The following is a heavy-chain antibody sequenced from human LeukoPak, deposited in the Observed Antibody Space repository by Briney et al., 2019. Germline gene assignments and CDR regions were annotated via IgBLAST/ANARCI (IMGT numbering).Heavy chain of an antibody. CDR1: GHTLTVHY. CDR2: ITLHSGDT. D-gene: IGHD3-9*01. J-gene: IGHJ4*02. Sequence: ASVKVSCKASGHTLTVHYIHWVRQGPGQGLEWLGWITLHSGDTHYAQKYQGRVTMTRDTSISTAYMELSRLRSDDTAVYYCARDLYDILTGYYMIGLNYWGQGTLVTVSS. CDR3: ARDLYDILTGYYMIGLNY. V-gene: IGHV1-2*02.